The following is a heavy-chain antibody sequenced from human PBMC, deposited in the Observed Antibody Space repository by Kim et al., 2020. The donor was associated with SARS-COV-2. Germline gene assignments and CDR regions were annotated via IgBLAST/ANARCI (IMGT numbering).Heavy chain of an antibody. CDR3: ARDRSPTHTYYYDSSGYPDAFDI. Sequence: GGSLRLSCAASGFTFSSYGMHWVRQAPGKGLEWVAVIWYDGSNKYYADSVKGRFTISRDNSKNTLYLQMNSLRAEDTAVYYCARDRSPTHTYYYDSSGYPDAFDIWGQGTMVTVSS. V-gene: IGHV3-33*01. CDR1: GFTFSSYG. D-gene: IGHD3-22*01. J-gene: IGHJ3*02. CDR2: IWYDGSNK.